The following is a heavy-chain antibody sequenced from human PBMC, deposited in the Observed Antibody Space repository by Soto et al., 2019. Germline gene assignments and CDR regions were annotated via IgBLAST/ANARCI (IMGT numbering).Heavy chain of an antibody. V-gene: IGHV1-8*01. Sequence: AASVKVSCKASGYTFTSYDINWVRQATGQGLEWMGWMNPNSGNTGYAQKFQGRVTMTRNTSISTAYMELSSLRSEDTAVYYCARGVKGRYCTNGVCLRYYFDYWGQGTLVTVSS. CDR3: ARGVKGRYCTNGVCLRYYFDY. D-gene: IGHD2-8*01. CDR1: GYTFTSYD. J-gene: IGHJ4*02. CDR2: MNPNSGNT.